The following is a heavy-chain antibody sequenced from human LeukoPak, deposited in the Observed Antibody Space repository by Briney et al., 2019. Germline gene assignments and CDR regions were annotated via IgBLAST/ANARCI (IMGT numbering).Heavy chain of an antibody. CDR2: IRYDGSNK. J-gene: IGHJ4*02. D-gene: IGHD6-19*01. CDR1: GFTFSSYG. CDR3: ARESFRGIAVAGTFDY. Sequence: GGSLRLSCAASGFTFSSYGMHWVRQAPGKGLEWVAFIRYDGSNKYYADSVKGRFTISRDNSKNTLYLQMNSLRAEDAAVYYCARESFRGIAVAGTFDYWGQGTLVTVSS. V-gene: IGHV3-30*02.